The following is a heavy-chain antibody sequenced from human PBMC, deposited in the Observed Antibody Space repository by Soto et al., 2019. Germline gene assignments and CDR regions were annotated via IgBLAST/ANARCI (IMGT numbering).Heavy chain of an antibody. J-gene: IGHJ5*02. D-gene: IGHD3-10*01. CDR3: ASSVISIGSGSPGSWFDP. CDR2: IYYSGST. CDR1: GGSISSGGYY. Sequence: PAETLSLTCTVSGGSISSGGYYWSWIRQHPGKGLEWIGYIYYSGSTYYNPSLKSRVTISVDTSKNQFSLKLSSVTAADTAVYYCASSVISIGSGSPGSWFDPWGQGTLVTVSS. V-gene: IGHV4-31*03.